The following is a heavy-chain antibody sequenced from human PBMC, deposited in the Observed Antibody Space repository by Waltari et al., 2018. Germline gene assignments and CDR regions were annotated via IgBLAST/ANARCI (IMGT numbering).Heavy chain of an antibody. Sequence: QLQLQESGPGLVKTSETLSLICTVSGGSISSSNYYWGWLRQPPGKGLAWIGSTYYGGKTYYNPSLKSRVTISADTYKNLFSLKLSYVTAADAAVYFCARHMTSNPYYYYMDVWGKGTAVPVS. CDR1: GGSISSSNYY. D-gene: IGHD3-16*01. V-gene: IGHV4-39*01. J-gene: IGHJ6*03. CDR3: ARHMTSNPYYYYMDV. CDR2: TYYGGKT.